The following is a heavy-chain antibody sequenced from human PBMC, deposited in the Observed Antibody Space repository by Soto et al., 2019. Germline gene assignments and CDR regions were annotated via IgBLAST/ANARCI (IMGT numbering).Heavy chain of an antibody. Sequence: QVQLQESGPGLVKPSETLSLTCTVSGGSISSYYWSWIRQPPGKGLEWIGYIYYSGRTNYNPSLKSRGTLSVYTPKNQFSLKLSSVTAADTAVYYCARGYCSSTSCYIWDNWFDPWGQGTLVTVSS. J-gene: IGHJ5*02. CDR1: GGSISSYY. CDR2: IYYSGRT. V-gene: IGHV4-59*01. D-gene: IGHD2-2*02. CDR3: ARGYCSSTSCYIWDNWFDP.